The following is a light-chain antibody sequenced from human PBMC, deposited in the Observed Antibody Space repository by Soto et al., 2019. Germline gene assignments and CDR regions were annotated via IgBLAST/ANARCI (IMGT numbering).Light chain of an antibody. J-gene: IGKJ1*01. V-gene: IGKV3-15*01. CDR3: QHYNNWPQT. CDR1: QSFRGL. Sequence: VLTQSPVTLSVSHGERATLSCRASQSFRGLLAWYQQKPGQAPRLLIYGASTRATGIPARFSGSGSGTEFTLTISSLQSEDFAVYYCQHYNNWPQTFGQGTKVDIK. CDR2: GAS.